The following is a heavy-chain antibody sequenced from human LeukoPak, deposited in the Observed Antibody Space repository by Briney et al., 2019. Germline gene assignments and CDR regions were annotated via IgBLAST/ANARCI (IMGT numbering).Heavy chain of an antibody. CDR3: ARGITIFGVVPIYYYMDV. V-gene: IGHV3-30*02. CDR1: GFTFSSYG. Sequence: GGSLRLSCAASGFTFSSYGMHWVRQAPGKGLEWVAFIRSDGTTKYYADSVKGRFTISRDNSKNTLSLQLSSLRAEDTAVYYCARGITIFGVVPIYYYMDVWGKGTTVTVSS. CDR2: IRSDGTTK. D-gene: IGHD3-3*01. J-gene: IGHJ6*03.